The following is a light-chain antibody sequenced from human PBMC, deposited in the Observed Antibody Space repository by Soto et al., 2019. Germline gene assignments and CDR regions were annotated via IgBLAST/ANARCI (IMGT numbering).Light chain of an antibody. CDR3: QQYGSLPFT. CDR2: GAS. Sequence: EIVLTQSPGTLSLSPGERATLSCRASQSVSSSYLAWHQQKRGQAPRLLIYGASSRATGIPDRFIGSGSGTDFPLIISRLEPEDFAVYYCQQYGSLPFTFGPGTKVEIK. V-gene: IGKV3-20*01. CDR1: QSVSSSY. J-gene: IGKJ3*01.